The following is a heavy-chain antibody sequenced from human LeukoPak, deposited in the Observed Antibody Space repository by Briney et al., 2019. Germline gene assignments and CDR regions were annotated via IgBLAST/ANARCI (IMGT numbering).Heavy chain of an antibody. CDR1: GGTFSSYA. J-gene: IGHJ5*02. V-gene: IGHV1-69*13. CDR2: IIPIFGTA. CDR3: ARSSIAAAGTNWFNP. D-gene: IGHD6-13*01. Sequence: GASVKVSCKASGGTFSSYAISWVRQAPGQGLEWMGGIIPIFGTANYAQKFQGRVTITAAESTSTAYMELSSLRSEDTAVYYCARSSIAAAGTNWFNPWGQGTLVTVSS.